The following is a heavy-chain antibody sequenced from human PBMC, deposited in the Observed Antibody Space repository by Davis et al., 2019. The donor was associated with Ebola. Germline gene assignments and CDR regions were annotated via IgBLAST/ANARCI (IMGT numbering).Heavy chain of an antibody. D-gene: IGHD3-3*01. J-gene: IGHJ4*02. CDR2: ISDDGSYK. CDR3: AKLGVDY. CDR1: GFTFSDSV. Sequence: PGGSLRLSCAASGFTFSDSVMHWVRQAPGKGLEWVAAISDDGSYKYYADSGRGRFTISRDNSKNTLFLQMSSRRAEDTAGYYCAKLGVDYWGQGTLVTVSS. V-gene: IGHV3-30*18.